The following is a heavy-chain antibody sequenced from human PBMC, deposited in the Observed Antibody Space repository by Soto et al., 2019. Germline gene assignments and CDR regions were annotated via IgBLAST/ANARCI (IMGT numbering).Heavy chain of an antibody. CDR1: GYTFTSYG. CDR3: PSMPWVGSTLADC. J-gene: IGHJ4*02. V-gene: IGHV1-18*01. CDR2: ISDYNGNT. D-gene: IGHD1-26*01. Sequence: QVQLVQSGAEVKKPGASVKVSCKASGYTFTSYGISWVRQAPGQGLEWMGWISDYNGNTNYAQKLHGRVTTTPDTSTSKGYLGPRSVTSDDTAVYDCPSMPWVGSTLADCWGQGTLVTVSS.